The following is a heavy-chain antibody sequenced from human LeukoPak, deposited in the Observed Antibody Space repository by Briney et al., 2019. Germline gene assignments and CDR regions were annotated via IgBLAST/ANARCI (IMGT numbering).Heavy chain of an antibody. D-gene: IGHD3-3*01. V-gene: IGHV1-69*04. Sequence: GGSLRLSCAASGFTFSSYAISWVRQAPGQGLEWMGRIIPILGIANYAQKFQGRVTITADKSTSTAYMELSSLRSEDTAVYYCARGHNDFWSGYQDYWGQGTLVTVSS. CDR1: GFTFSSYA. CDR2: IIPILGIA. J-gene: IGHJ4*02. CDR3: ARGHNDFWSGYQDY.